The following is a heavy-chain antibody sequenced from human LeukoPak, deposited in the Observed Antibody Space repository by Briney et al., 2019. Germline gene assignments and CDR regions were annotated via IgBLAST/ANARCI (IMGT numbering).Heavy chain of an antibody. Sequence: GGSLRLSCAASGFTFSSYAMSWVRQAPGKGREWVSAISGSGGSTYYADSVKGRFTISRDNSKNTLSLQMNSLRAEDTAVYSCAKDSSGLPSAHFDYWGQGTLVTVSS. V-gene: IGHV3-23*01. CDR1: GFTFSSYA. CDR3: AKDSSGLPSAHFDY. J-gene: IGHJ4*02. CDR2: ISGSGGST. D-gene: IGHD3-22*01.